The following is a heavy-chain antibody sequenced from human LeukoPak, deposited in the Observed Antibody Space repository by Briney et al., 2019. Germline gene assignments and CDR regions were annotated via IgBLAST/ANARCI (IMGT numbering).Heavy chain of an antibody. V-gene: IGHV1-18*01. CDR3: ARMGYYDFWSGYYSLDS. J-gene: IGHJ4*02. CDR1: GYTFTSYG. CDR2: ISGSNGNT. D-gene: IGHD3-3*01. Sequence: GPVKVSCKASGYTFTSYGVSWVRQAPGQGLEWMGWISGSNGNTNYAQKLQGRVTMTTDTSTSTAYMELRSLRSDDTAIYYCARMGYYDFWSGYYSLDSWGQGTLVTVSS.